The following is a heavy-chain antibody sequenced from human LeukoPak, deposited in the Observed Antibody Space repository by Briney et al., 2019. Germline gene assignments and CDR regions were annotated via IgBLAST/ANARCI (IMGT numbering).Heavy chain of an antibody. D-gene: IGHD2-15*01. CDR1: GFTFSSYG. Sequence: GGSLRLSCAASGFTFSSYGMSWVRQAPGKGLEWVSAISGSGGSTYYADSVKGRFTISRDNSKNTLYLQMNSLRAEDTALYYCARAPTLLPYYFDYWGQGTLVTVSS. V-gene: IGHV3-23*01. CDR2: ISGSGGST. J-gene: IGHJ4*02. CDR3: ARAPTLLPYYFDY.